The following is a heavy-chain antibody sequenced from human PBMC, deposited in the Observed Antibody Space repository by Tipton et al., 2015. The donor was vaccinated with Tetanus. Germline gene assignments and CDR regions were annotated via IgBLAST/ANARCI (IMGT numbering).Heavy chain of an antibody. CDR3: ARDYCGGDCSGPEYFQH. CDR2: ISSSGSTI. J-gene: IGHJ1*01. V-gene: IGHV3-11*01. CDR1: GFTFSDYY. D-gene: IGHD2-21*02. Sequence: LSLTCAASGFTFSDYYMSWIRQAPGKGLEWDSYISSSGSTIYYADSVKGRFTISRDNAKNSLYLQMNSLRAEDTAVYYCARDYCGGDCSGPEYFQHWGQGTLVTVSS.